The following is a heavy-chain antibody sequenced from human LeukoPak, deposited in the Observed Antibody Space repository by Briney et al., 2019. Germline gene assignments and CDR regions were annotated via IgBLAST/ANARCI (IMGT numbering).Heavy chain of an antibody. CDR1: GGSISSSSYY. D-gene: IGHD3-16*01. V-gene: IGHV4-39*01. CDR3: SRGGPMGVDY. J-gene: IGHJ4*02. Sequence: SETPSLTCTVSGGSISSSSYYWGLIRQPPGKGLEWIGSIYYSGSTYYNPSVKSRVTISVDTSKNQFSLKLSSVTAADTAVYFCSRGGPMGVDYWGQGTLVTVSS. CDR2: IYYSGST.